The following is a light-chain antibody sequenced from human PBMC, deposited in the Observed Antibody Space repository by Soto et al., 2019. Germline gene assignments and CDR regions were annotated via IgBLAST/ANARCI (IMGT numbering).Light chain of an antibody. CDR2: AAS. J-gene: IGKJ3*01. V-gene: IGKV1-33*01. CDR1: QGISSW. Sequence: DIQMTQSPSSVSASVGDRVTITCRASQGISSWLAWYQQKPGKAPKLLIYAASNLETGVPSRLSGSGSGTDFTFTISSLQPEDIATYYCQQYDNLPRTFGTGTKADIK. CDR3: QQYDNLPRT.